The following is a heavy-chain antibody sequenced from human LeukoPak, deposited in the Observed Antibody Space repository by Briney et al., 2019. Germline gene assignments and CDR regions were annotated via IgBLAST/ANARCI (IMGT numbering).Heavy chain of an antibody. D-gene: IGHD6-13*01. CDR3: AKRIAAAGSKGFDY. J-gene: IGHJ4*02. V-gene: IGHV3-23*01. Sequence: GGSLRLSCAASGFTFSSYAMSWVRQAPGKGLEWVSAISGSGGSTYYADSVKGRFTISRDNSKNTLYLQMNSLRAEDTAIYYCAKRIAAAGSKGFDYWGQGTLVTVSP. CDR1: GFTFSSYA. CDR2: ISGSGGST.